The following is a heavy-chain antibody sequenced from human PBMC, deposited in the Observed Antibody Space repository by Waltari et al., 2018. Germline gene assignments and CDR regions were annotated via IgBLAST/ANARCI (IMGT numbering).Heavy chain of an antibody. CDR3: ARDAGRGGSENYYYYSMDV. D-gene: IGHD3-10*01. J-gene: IGHJ6*02. CDR1: RFTFLYYR. CDR2: ITYSSTYT. Sequence: EVKLVESGGGLVKPGVSLRLSCPASRFTFLYYRLHCVRRAPGKGLEWVSSITYSSTYTYYADSVRGRLTISRDNAENSLFLQVDNLSAEDTAVYYCARDAGRGGSENYYYYSMDVWGQGTTVTVSS. V-gene: IGHV3-21*01.